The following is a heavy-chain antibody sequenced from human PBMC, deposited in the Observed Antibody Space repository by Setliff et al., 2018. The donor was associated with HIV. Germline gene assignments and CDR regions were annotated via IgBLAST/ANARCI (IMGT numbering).Heavy chain of an antibody. CDR3: SRHPFAGTVDY. CDR2: ICYTGRT. V-gene: IGHV4-39*01. Sequence: SETLSLTCTVSGGSISSNNFCWDWIRQPPEKGLEWIATICYTGRTYYNPSLKSRVAISVDTSKNLFSLRLTSLTAADTAFYYCSRHPFAGTVDYLGQATLVTVSS. J-gene: IGHJ4*02. D-gene: IGHD1-1*01. CDR1: GGSISSNNFC.